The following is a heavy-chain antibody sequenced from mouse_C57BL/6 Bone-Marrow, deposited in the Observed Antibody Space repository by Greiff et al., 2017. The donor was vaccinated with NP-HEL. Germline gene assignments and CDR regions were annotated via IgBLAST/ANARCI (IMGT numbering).Heavy chain of an antibody. CDR2: IDPSDSYT. CDR3: ARFITTVVGAMYY. D-gene: IGHD1-1*01. J-gene: IGHJ4*01. V-gene: IGHV1-69*01. CDR1: GYTFTSYW. Sequence: QVQLQQSGAELVMPGASVKLSCKASGYTFTSYWMHWVKQRPGQGLEWIGEIDPSDSYTNYNQKFKGKSTLTVDKSSSTAYMQLSSLTSEDSAVYYCARFITTVVGAMYYWGQGTSVTVSS.